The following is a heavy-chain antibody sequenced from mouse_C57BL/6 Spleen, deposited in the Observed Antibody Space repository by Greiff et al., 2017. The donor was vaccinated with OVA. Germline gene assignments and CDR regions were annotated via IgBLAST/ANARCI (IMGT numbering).Heavy chain of an antibody. CDR3: ARDVITTVVAPFAY. Sequence: EVKLMESGGDLVKPGGSLKLSCAASGFTFSSYGMSWVRQTPDKRLEWVATISSGGSYTYYPDSVKGRFTISRDNAKNTLYLQMSSLKSEDTAMYYCARDVITTVVAPFAYWGQGTLVTVSA. J-gene: IGHJ3*01. D-gene: IGHD1-1*01. V-gene: IGHV5-6*01. CDR1: GFTFSSYG. CDR2: ISSGGSYT.